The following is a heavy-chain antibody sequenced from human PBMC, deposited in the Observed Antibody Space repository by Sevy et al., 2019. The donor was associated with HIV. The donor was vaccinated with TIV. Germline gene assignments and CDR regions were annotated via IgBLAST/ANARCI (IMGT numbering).Heavy chain of an antibody. D-gene: IGHD5-12*01. J-gene: IGHJ5*02. CDR2: IHYTGTT. Sequence: SETLSLTCTVSGGSISAYHWSWIRQPPGKGLEYIGYIHYTGTTNYNPSLKSRVTISVDTSKNQFSLNLSSVTAADTALYYCASAPPVRSGDDSLNWFDPWGQGTLVTVSS. CDR1: GGSISAYH. V-gene: IGHV4-59*01. CDR3: ASAPPVRSGDDSLNWFDP.